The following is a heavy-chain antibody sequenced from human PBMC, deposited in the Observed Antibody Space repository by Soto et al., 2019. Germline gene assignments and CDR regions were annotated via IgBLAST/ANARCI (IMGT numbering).Heavy chain of an antibody. Sequence: GGSLRLSCAASGFTFSSYSMNWVRQAPGKGLEWVSYISSSSSTIYYADSVKGRFTISRDNAKNSLYLQMNSLRAADTALYYCARQGFGAIHGLVDVWGQGTTVTVSS. CDR1: GFTFSSYS. D-gene: IGHD3-10*01. V-gene: IGHV3-48*01. J-gene: IGHJ6*02. CDR3: ARQGFGAIHGLVDV. CDR2: ISSSSSTI.